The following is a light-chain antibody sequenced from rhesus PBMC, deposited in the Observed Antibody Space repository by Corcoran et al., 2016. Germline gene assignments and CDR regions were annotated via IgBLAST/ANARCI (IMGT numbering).Light chain of an antibody. CDR3: QQYNNWNS. CDR1: QSVSSY. CDR2: GAS. J-gene: IGKJ2*01. V-gene: IGKV3S9*01. Sequence: EIVMTQSPATLSLSPGERATLSCRASQSVSSYVAWYQQKPEQAPRLRIYGASSRATGIPDRFSGSGSGTDFPLIISSLEPEDVGVYYFQQYNNWNSFGQGTKVEIK.